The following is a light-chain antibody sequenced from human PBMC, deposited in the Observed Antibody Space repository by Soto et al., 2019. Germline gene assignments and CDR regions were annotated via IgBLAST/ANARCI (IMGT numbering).Light chain of an antibody. J-gene: IGKJ2*01. CDR2: GAS. Sequence: VVMTQSPDTLSVSPGERVTLSCRASQSVSSNLAWYQQKPGQPPRLLIYGASTRATAIPARFSGSGSGTEFTLTISSLQSEDFAIYYCQQYNNWPPYTFGQGTKLEIK. CDR1: QSVSSN. V-gene: IGKV3-15*01. CDR3: QQYNNWPPYT.